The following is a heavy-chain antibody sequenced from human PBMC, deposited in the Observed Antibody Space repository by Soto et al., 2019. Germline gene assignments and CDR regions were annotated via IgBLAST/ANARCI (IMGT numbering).Heavy chain of an antibody. J-gene: IGHJ4*02. CDR3: ARRAGTSHHFDY. V-gene: IGHV1-18*01. CDR1: GYSFSTYG. CDR2: ISAYTYNT. Sequence: QVQLVQSGAEVKKPGASVKVSCKASGYSFSTYGISWVRQAPGQGLEWMGWISAYTYNTNYAQKFQGRVTMTTDSSTSTAYLDLRSLRSDGPAVYYCARRAGTSHHFDYWGQGTLVTVSS. D-gene: IGHD1-7*01.